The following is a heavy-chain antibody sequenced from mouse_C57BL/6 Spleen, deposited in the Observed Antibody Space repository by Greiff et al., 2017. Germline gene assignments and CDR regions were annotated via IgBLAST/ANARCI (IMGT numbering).Heavy chain of an antibody. J-gene: IGHJ4*01. Sequence: QVQLQQSGPELVKPGASVKISCKASGYAFSSSWMNWVKQRPGKGLEWIGRIYPGAGDTNYNGKFKGKATLTADKSSSTAYMQLSSLTSEDSAVYFCGLIYYGNSYAMDYWGQGTSVTVSS. V-gene: IGHV1-82*01. CDR1: GYAFSSSW. D-gene: IGHD2-1*01. CDR3: GLIYYGNSYAMDY. CDR2: IYPGAGDT.